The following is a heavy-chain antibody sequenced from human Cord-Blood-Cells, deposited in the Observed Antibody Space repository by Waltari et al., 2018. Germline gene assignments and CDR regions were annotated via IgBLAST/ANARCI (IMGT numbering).Heavy chain of an antibody. V-gene: IGHV6-1*01. CDR2: TYYRSKWYN. J-gene: IGHJ2*01. CDR3: ARDRGLEQQLAWYFDL. Sequence: QVQLQQSGPGLVKPSQILSLTCAISGDSVSSNSAAWNWIGQSPSRGLEWLGRTYYRSKWYNDYAVSVKSRITINPDTSKNQFSLQLNSVTPEDTAVYYCARDRGLEQQLAWYFDLWGRGTLVTVSS. D-gene: IGHD6-13*01. CDR1: GDSVSSNSAA.